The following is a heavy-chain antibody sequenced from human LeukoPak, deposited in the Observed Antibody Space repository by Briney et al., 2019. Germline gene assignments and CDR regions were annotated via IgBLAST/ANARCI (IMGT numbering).Heavy chain of an antibody. J-gene: IGHJ6*03. V-gene: IGHV3-48*01. CDR1: GFTFSSYS. CDR3: ARSPVRGYGYGTYYYYYYMDV. CDR2: ISSSSSTI. D-gene: IGHD5-18*01. Sequence: GGSLRLSCAASGFTFSSYSMDWVRQAPGKGLEWVSYISSSSSTIYYADSVKGRFTISRDNAKNSLYLQMNSLRAEDTAVYYCARSPVRGYGYGTYYYYYYMDVWGKGTTVTVSS.